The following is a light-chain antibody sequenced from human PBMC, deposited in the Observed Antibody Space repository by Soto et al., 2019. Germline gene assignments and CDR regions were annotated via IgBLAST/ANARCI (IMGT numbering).Light chain of an antibody. Sequence: EIVMTQSPANLSVSPGERATLSCRASQSVSSNLAWYQQKPGQATRLLIYGASTRATGIPARFSGSRSGTEFTLTISSLQAEDFAVYYCQQYNNWPPYTFGQGTKLEIK. V-gene: IGKV3D-15*01. CDR1: QSVSSN. CDR3: QQYNNWPPYT. CDR2: GAS. J-gene: IGKJ2*01.